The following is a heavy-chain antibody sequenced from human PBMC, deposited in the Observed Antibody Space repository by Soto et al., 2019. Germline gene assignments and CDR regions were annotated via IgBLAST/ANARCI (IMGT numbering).Heavy chain of an antibody. CDR2: INSDGSST. J-gene: IGHJ4*02. V-gene: IGHV3-74*01. Sequence: HWVRQAPGKGLVWVSRINSDGSSTSYADSVKGRFTISRDNAKNTLYLQMNSLRAEDTAVYYCAREAYDSSGYYYADWGQGTLVTVSS. D-gene: IGHD3-22*01. CDR3: AREAYDSSGYYYAD.